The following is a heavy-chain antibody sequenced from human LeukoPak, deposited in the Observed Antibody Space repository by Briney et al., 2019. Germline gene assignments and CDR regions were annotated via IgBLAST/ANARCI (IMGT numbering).Heavy chain of an antibody. V-gene: IGHV1-58*01. Sequence: SVKVSCKASGFTFTSSAVQWVRQARGQGLEWIGWIVVGSGNTNYAQKFQERVTINRDMSTSTAYMELNSLRSEDTAVYYCARHYYGSGSVDYWGQGTLVTVSS. CDR2: IVVGSGNT. D-gene: IGHD3-10*01. CDR3: ARHYYGSGSVDY. J-gene: IGHJ4*02. CDR1: GFTFTSSA.